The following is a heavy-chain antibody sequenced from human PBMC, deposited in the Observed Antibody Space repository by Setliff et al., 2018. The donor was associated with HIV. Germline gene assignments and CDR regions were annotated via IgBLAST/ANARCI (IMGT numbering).Heavy chain of an antibody. J-gene: IGHJ4*02. D-gene: IGHD2-2*02. CDR3: ARRVGIASVPPVAIRAFDN. V-gene: IGHV4-39*01. CDR1: GGSISSTSHY. Sequence: SETLSLTCSVSGGSISSTSHYWGWIRQPPGKGLQWLGSIFYTGTTNHNPSLKRRLTISVDTSNNQFPLKLSSVTAADTAIYYCARRVGIASVPPVAIRAFDNWGQGSLVTVSS. CDR2: IFYTGTT.